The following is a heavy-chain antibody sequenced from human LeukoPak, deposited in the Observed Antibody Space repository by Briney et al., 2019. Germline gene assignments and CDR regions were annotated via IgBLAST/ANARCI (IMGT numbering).Heavy chain of an antibody. D-gene: IGHD4-17*01. Sequence: ASVKVSCKASGYTFTGYYMHWVRQAPGQGLEWMGWINPNTGVTNYAQKFQGRVTLTRDTSIITACMELTRLRSDDTAMYYCARDRTTVTTGYYGMDVWGQGTTLTVSS. V-gene: IGHV1-2*02. CDR1: GYTFTGYY. J-gene: IGHJ6*02. CDR2: INPNTGVT. CDR3: ARDRTTVTTGYYGMDV.